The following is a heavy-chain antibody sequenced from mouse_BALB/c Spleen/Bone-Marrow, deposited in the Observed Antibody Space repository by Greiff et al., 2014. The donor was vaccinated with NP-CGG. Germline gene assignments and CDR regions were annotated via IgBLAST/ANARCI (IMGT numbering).Heavy chain of an antibody. CDR2: ISSGSSTI. V-gene: IGHV5-17*02. D-gene: IGHD1-1*01. J-gene: IGHJ2*01. CDR3: ARLRRYYGYFDY. Sequence: VQLKQSGGGLVQPGGARKISCAASGFTFSSFGMHWVRQAPEKGLEWVAYISSGSSTIYYADTVKGRFTISRDNPKNTLFLQMTSLRSEDTAMYYCARLRRYYGYFDYWGQGTTLTVSS. CDR1: GFTFSSFG.